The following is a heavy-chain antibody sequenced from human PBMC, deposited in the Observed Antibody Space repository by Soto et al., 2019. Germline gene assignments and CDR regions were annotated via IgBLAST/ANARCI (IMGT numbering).Heavy chain of an antibody. V-gene: IGHV3-43*01. Sequence: EVQLVESGGVVVQPGGSLRLSCAASGFTFDDYTMHWVRQAPGKGLEWVSLISWDGGSTYYADSVKGRFTISRDNSKNSLYLQMNSLRTEDTALYYCAKDGKPQVDIVATTNFDYWGQGTLVTVSS. CDR3: AKDGKPQVDIVATTNFDY. CDR1: GFTFDDYT. D-gene: IGHD5-12*01. J-gene: IGHJ4*02. CDR2: ISWDGGST.